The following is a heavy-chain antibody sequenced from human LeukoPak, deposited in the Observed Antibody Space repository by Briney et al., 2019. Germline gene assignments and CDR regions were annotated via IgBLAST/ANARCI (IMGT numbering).Heavy chain of an antibody. CDR2: IKQDGSEK. V-gene: IGHV3-7*01. D-gene: IGHD6-13*01. CDR1: GFTFSSYW. CDR3: ARALTLRGIAAAYTDV. J-gene: IGHJ6*03. Sequence: PGGSLRLSCAASGFTFSSYWMSWVRQAPGKGLEWVANIKQDGSEKYYVDSVKGRFTISRDNAKNSLYLQMNSLRAEDTAVYYCARALTLRGIAAAYTDVWGKGTTVTVSS.